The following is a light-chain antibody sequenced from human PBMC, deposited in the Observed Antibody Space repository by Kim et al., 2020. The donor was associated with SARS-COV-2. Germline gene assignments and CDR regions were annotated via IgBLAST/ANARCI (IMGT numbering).Light chain of an antibody. CDR2: GAS. J-gene: IGKJ2*01. CDR3: QHYASSQYT. Sequence: SLSPGESAALYCWTRESADTQLAWYQQKPGQAPSHVVSGASVRAPGIPDRFRGSGSGTGFSLTISRVEPEDFAVYFCQHYASSQYTFGPGTKLEI. CDR1: ESADTQL. V-gene: IGKV3-20*01.